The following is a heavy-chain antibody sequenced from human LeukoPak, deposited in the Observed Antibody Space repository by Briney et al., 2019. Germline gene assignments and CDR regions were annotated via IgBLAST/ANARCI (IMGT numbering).Heavy chain of an antibody. CDR1: GGTFSSYA. D-gene: IGHD1-1*01. Sequence: ASVKVSCKASGGTFSSYAISWVRQAPGQGLEWMGGIIPIFGTANYAQKFQGRVTITADKSTSTAYMELSSLRSEDTAVYYCARGDGEVATGTENWFDPWGQGTLVTVSS. V-gene: IGHV1-69*06. CDR2: IIPIFGTA. CDR3: ARGDGEVATGTENWFDP. J-gene: IGHJ5*02.